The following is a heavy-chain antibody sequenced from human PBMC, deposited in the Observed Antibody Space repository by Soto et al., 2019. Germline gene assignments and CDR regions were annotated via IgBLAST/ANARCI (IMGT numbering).Heavy chain of an antibody. V-gene: IGHV3-23*01. CDR1: GFTFSSYA. J-gene: IGHJ6*02. D-gene: IGHD3-22*01. CDR3: AKVAYYDSSGYYPYYYYYGMDV. CDR2: ISGSGGST. Sequence: GGSLRLSCAASGFTFSSYAMSWVRQAPGKGPEWVSAISGSGGSTYYADSVKGRFTISRDNSKNTLYLQMNSLRAEDTAVYYCAKVAYYDSSGYYPYYYYYGMDVWGQGTTVTVSS.